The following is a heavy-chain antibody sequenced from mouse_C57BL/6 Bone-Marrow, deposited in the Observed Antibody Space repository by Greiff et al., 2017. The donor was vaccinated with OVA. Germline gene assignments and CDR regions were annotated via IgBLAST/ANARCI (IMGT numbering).Heavy chain of an antibody. V-gene: IGHV1-54*01. CDR2: INPGSGGT. D-gene: IGHD1-1*01. J-gene: IGHJ4*01. CDR3: ARLYGSSQPYYAMDY. CDR1: GYAFTNYL. Sequence: QVQLQQSGAELVRPGTSVKVSCKASGYAFTNYLIEWVKQRPGQGLEWIGVINPGSGGTNYNEKFKGKATLTADKSSSTAYMQLSSLTSEDSAVYFCARLYGSSQPYYAMDYWGQGTSVTVSS.